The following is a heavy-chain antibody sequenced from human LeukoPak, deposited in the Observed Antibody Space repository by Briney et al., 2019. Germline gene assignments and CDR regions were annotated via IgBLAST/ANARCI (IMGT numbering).Heavy chain of an antibody. D-gene: IGHD3-3*01. CDR3: AKGEFWSGPSHFEF. Sequence: SWVRQAPGKGLEWVSEISGSGGRTYLADSVKGRFTLSRDDSKNTVYLEMNSLRGEDTAVYYCAKGEFWSGPSHFEFWGQRAMLIISS. J-gene: IGHJ4*02. V-gene: IGHV3-23*01. CDR2: ISGSGGRT.